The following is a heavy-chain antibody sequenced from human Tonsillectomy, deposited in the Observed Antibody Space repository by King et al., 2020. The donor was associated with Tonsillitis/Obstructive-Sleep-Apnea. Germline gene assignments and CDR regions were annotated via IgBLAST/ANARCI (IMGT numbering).Heavy chain of an antibody. D-gene: IGHD3-10*01. CDR3: ARIRRGSPVSLFDK. J-gene: IGHJ4*02. V-gene: IGHV5-51*01. CDR1: GYAFTTYW. Sequence: QLVQSGAEVKKPGESLKISCKGSGYAFTTYWIGWVRQMPDKGLVWSGIVYPGDSDTRYNPSFHGQVTISADKSIRTAYLQWSSLKASDTAMYYCARIRRGSPVSLFDKRGQTTLVTVSS. CDR2: VYPGDSDT.